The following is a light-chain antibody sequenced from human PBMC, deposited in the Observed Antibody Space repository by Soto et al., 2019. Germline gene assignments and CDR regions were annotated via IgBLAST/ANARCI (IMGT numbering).Light chain of an antibody. CDR1: SSNIGAGYD. J-gene: IGLJ2*01. CDR2: NNN. Sequence: QSALTQPPSVSGAPGQRVTISCTGSSSNIGAGYDVHWYQQLPGTAPKVLIYNNNNRPSGVPDRVSGSKSGNSASLAITGLQAEDEADYYCQSYDTSLSGRIFGGGTKLTVL. CDR3: QSYDTSLSGRI. V-gene: IGLV1-40*01.